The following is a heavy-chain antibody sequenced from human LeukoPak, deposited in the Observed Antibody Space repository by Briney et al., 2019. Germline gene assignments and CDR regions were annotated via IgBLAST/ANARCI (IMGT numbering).Heavy chain of an antibody. D-gene: IGHD2-2*01. CDR1: GLTFSSYW. J-gene: IGHJ4*02. CDR3: GGGCSSTSCYPHGFDY. V-gene: IGHV3-7*01. Sequence: PPGGSLRLSCPLSGLTFSSYWMSWARQAPGKGLKWVPNIKQDGSEKCYLDSVKGRFTISRDNAKNSLYLQMNSLRAEDTAVYYCGGGCSSTSCYPHGFDYWGQGTLVTVSS. CDR2: IKQDGSEK.